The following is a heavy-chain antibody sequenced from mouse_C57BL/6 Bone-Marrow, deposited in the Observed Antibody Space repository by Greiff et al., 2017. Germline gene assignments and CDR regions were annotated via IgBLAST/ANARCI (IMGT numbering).Heavy chain of an antibody. J-gene: IGHJ1*03. Sequence: QVQLQQSGAELARPGASVKLSCKASGYTFTSYGISWVKQRTGQGLEWIGEIYPRSGNTYYNEKFKGKATLTADKSSSTAYMELRSLTSEDSAVXFSFYGSSYGGYFEVWGTGTTVTVSS. V-gene: IGHV1-81*01. CDR3: FYGSSYGGYFEV. CDR2: IYPRSGNT. CDR1: GYTFTSYG. D-gene: IGHD1-1*01.